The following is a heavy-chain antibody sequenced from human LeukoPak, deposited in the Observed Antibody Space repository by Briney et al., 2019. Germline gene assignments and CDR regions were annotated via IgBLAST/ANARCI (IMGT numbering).Heavy chain of an antibody. J-gene: IGHJ4*02. CDR3: ATQVGATDY. Sequence: PGESLKISCKGSGYSFTSYWIGWVRQMPGKGLEWMGRIDPSDSYTNYSPSFQGHVTISAAKSISTAYLQCSSLKPPDTAMYYCATQVGATDYWGQGTLVTVSS. V-gene: IGHV5-10-1*01. D-gene: IGHD1-26*01. CDR1: GYSFTSYW. CDR2: IDPSDSYT.